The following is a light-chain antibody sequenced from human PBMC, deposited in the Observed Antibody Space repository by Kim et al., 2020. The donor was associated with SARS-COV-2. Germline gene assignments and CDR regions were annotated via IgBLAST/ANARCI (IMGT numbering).Light chain of an antibody. V-gene: IGKV1-17*01. J-gene: IGKJ1*01. CDR2: SAS. CDR3: LQHNNYPPT. CDR1: QDIRND. Sequence: ASVGDRVPLTCRASQDIRNDLGWYQQRAGKGPERLIYSASTLQRGVPSRFSGSGSGTEFTLTISRLQPEDFATYYCLQHNNYPPTFGQGTTVDIK.